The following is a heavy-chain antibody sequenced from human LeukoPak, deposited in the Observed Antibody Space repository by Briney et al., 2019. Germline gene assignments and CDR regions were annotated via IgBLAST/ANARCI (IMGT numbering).Heavy chain of an antibody. J-gene: IGHJ4*02. V-gene: IGHV4-61*02. CDR3: AVTYCCRAPAAKECLDY. D-gene: IGHD6-25*01. Sequence: PSETLSLTCTVSGGSISSGSYYWSWIRQPAGRGLGWIGRIYTIGRTNYNPPLKSRATSPVNTSNNQFSMTLSSVTAANTAVYYGAVTYCCRAPAAKECLDYWGQGTLVTVSS. CDR1: GGSISSGSYY. CDR2: IYTIGRT.